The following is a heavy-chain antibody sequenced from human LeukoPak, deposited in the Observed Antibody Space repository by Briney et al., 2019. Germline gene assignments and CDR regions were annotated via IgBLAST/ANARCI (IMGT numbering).Heavy chain of an antibody. CDR2: IRYDGSNK. CDR1: GFPFSSYG. CDR3: AKDTEYYYYDSSGYPEGGFDY. J-gene: IGHJ4*02. Sequence: GGSLRLSCAASGFPFSSYGMHWVRQAPAKGLEWVAFIRYDGSNKYYADSVKGRFTISRDNSKNTLYLQMNSLRAEDTAVYYCAKDTEYYYYDSSGYPEGGFDYWGQGTLVTVSS. D-gene: IGHD3-22*01. V-gene: IGHV3-30*02.